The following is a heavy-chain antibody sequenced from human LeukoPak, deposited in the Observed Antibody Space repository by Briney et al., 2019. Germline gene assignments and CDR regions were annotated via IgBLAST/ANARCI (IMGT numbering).Heavy chain of an antibody. CDR3: ASQEGTIFGVARHWFDP. Sequence: PSETLSLTCTVSGGSISSGGYYWSWIRQPPGKGLEWIGYIYHSGSTYYNPSLKSRVTISVDRSKNQFSLKLSSVTAADTAVYYCASQEGTIFGVARHWFDPWGQGTLVTVSS. CDR1: GGSISSGGYY. J-gene: IGHJ5*02. V-gene: IGHV4-30-2*01. D-gene: IGHD3-3*01. CDR2: IYHSGST.